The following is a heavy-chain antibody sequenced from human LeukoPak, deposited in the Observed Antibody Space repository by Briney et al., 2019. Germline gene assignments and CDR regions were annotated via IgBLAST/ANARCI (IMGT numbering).Heavy chain of an antibody. CDR2: ISSSDNTI. V-gene: IGHV3-11*01. D-gene: IGHD6-13*01. CDR3: AKAGTDYSSWYGG. Sequence: GGSLRLSCAASGFTFSDFYMSWVRQAPGKGLEWVSYISSSDNTIYYADSVKGRFTISRDNAQNSLYLQMNSLRVEDTAVYYCAKAGTDYSSWYGGWGQGTLVTVSS. CDR1: GFTFSDFY. J-gene: IGHJ4*02.